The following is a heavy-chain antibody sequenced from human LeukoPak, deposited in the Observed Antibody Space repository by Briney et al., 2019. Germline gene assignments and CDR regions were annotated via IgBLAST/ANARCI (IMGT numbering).Heavy chain of an antibody. D-gene: IGHD3-10*01. CDR2: IYHSGST. CDR1: GYSISSGYY. J-gene: IGHJ6*03. CDR3: ERHRPSVYYYYMDV. V-gene: IGHV4-38-2*01. Sequence: SETLSLTCAVSGYSISSGYYWGWIRQPPGKGLEWIGSIYHSGSTYYNPSLKSRVTISVDTSKNQFSLKLSSVTAADTAVYYCERHRPSVYYYYMDVWGKGTTVTVSS.